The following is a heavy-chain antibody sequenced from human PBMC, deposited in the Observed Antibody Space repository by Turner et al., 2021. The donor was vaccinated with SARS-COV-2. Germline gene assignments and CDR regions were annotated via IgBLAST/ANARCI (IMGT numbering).Heavy chain of an antibody. J-gene: IGHJ3*02. V-gene: IGHV4-34*01. CDR1: GGSFSGYY. CDR3: ARHDDRGDYCARDSGNYVCAFDI. Sequence: QVQLQQWGAGLLKPSETLSLTCAVYGGSFSGYYWSWIRQPPGKGLEWIGEINHGESTNYNPSLKSRVTISVDTSKNQFSLKLSSVTAADTAVYYCARHDDRGDYCARDSGNYVCAFDIWGQGTMVTVSS. D-gene: IGHD3-22*01. CDR2: INHGEST.